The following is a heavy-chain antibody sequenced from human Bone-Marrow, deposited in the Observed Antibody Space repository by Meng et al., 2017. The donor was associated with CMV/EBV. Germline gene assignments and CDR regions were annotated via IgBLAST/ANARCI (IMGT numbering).Heavy chain of an antibody. D-gene: IGHD6-25*01. CDR2: IIPIFGTA. V-gene: IGHV1-69*05. Sequence: SVKVSCKASGYTFTSYGISWVRQAPGQGLEWMGGIIPIFGTANYAQKFQGRVTITTDESTSTAYMELSSLRSEDTAVYYCARMGIGAAKNWFDPWGQGTLVTVSS. CDR3: ARMGIGAAKNWFDP. CDR1: GYTFTSYG. J-gene: IGHJ5*02.